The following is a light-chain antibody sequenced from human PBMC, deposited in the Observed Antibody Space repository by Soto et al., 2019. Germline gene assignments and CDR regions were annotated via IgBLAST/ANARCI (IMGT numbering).Light chain of an antibody. CDR2: EVS. CDR1: SSDVGGYNF. V-gene: IGLV2-14*01. Sequence: QFVLTQPASVSGSPGQSITISCTGTSSDVGGYNFVSWYQQHPGKAPKLMIYEVSNRPSGVSNRFSGSKSDNTASLTISGLQAEDEGDYYCSSYTRSSTLVFGGGTKVTVL. CDR3: SSYTRSSTLV. J-gene: IGLJ2*01.